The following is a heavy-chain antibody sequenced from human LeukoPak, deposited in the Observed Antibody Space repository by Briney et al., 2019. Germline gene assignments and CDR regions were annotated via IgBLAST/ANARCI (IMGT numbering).Heavy chain of an antibody. D-gene: IGHD1-7*01. Sequence: ASVKVSCKVSGYTFTSYDINWVRQATGQGLEWMGWMNPNSGNTGYAQKFQGRVTMTRNTSISTAYMELSRLRSDDTAVYYCANELDRAAFDIWGQGTMVTVSS. CDR3: ANELDRAAFDI. CDR1: GYTFTSYD. V-gene: IGHV1-8*01. CDR2: MNPNSGNT. J-gene: IGHJ3*02.